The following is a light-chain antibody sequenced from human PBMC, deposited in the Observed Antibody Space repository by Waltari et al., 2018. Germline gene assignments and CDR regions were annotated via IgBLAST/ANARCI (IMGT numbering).Light chain of an antibody. CDR2: DVS. Sequence: QSALTQPAPVSGSPGQSTTISCTGTSSAVGAYNSVSWYQQHPGKAPKVLIYDVSNRPSGVSNRFSGSKSGNTASLTISGLQAEDEADYYCSSYTSTSALVVFGGGTKLTVL. CDR1: SSAVGAYNS. V-gene: IGLV2-14*03. CDR3: SSYTSTSALVV. J-gene: IGLJ2*01.